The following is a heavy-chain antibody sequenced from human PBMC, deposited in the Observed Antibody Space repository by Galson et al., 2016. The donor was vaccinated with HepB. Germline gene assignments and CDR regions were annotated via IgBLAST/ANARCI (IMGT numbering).Heavy chain of an antibody. J-gene: IGHJ5*02. Sequence: TLSLTCTVSGGSISSSAYFWSWIRQHPGKGLEWIGYIYYSGSTYSNPSLTSRLTISVYTSKNQFSLRLSSVIAADTAVYYCARASSTWGWFDPWGQGTLVTVSS. CDR2: IYYSGST. D-gene: IGHD6-13*01. CDR3: ARASSTWGWFDP. CDR1: GGSISSSAYF. V-gene: IGHV4-31*03.